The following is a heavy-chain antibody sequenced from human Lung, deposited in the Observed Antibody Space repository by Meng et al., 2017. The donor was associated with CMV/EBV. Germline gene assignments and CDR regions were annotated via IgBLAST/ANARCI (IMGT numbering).Heavy chain of an antibody. CDR1: GGSVSSTNSY. J-gene: IGHJ5*02. Sequence: LXCTVSGGSVSSTNSYWGWLRQPPGKGPEWIGTIYYSGTTHYNPSLKSRVTISVDTSKNQFSLKLNSVTAADTAVYFCARDGYYDFWSGQYKPSNWFDPWXQGTLVTVSS. CDR3: ARDGYYDFWSGQYKPSNWFDP. D-gene: IGHD3-3*01. V-gene: IGHV4-39*07. CDR2: IYYSGTT.